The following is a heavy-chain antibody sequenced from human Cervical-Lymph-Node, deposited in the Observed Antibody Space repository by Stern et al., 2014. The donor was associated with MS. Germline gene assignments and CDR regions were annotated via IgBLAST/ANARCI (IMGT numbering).Heavy chain of an antibody. J-gene: IGHJ3*02. CDR2: IVVGSGNT. V-gene: IGHV1-58*01. CDR1: GFTFTSSA. Sequence: QLVESGPEVKKPGTSVKVSCKASGFTFTSSAVQWVRQARGQSLEWIGWIVVGSGNTNYAQKFQERVTITRDMSTSTAYMELSSLRSEDTAVYYCAAIRDCYDSSGYDAFDIWGQGTMVTVSS. CDR3: AAIRDCYDSSGYDAFDI. D-gene: IGHD3-22*01.